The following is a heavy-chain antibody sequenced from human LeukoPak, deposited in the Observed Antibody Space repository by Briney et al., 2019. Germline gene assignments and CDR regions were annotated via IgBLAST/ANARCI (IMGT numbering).Heavy chain of an antibody. V-gene: IGHV3-7*01. CDR3: ARVLPYYDSGGCFDY. Sequence: PGGSLRLSCAASGFTFSTYWMSWVRQAPGKWLEWVANIKQDGSEKYYVDSVKGRFTISRDTAKNSLYLQMNSLRAEDTAVYYCARVLPYYDSGGCFDYWGQGTLVTVSS. CDR1: GFTFSTYW. D-gene: IGHD3-22*01. J-gene: IGHJ4*02. CDR2: IKQDGSEK.